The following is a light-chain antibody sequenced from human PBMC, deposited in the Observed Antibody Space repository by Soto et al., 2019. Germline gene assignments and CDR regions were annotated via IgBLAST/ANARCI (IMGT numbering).Light chain of an antibody. V-gene: IGKV3-15*01. J-gene: IGKJ1*01. Sequence: EIVMTQSPATLSVSPGERVTLSCRASQSVSSNLAWYQQKPGQAPRLLIYGASTRATGTPARFSGSGSGTEFTLTISRLQSEDFAVYYCQQYNNWPRTFGQGTKVEIK. CDR2: GAS. CDR3: QQYNNWPRT. CDR1: QSVSSN.